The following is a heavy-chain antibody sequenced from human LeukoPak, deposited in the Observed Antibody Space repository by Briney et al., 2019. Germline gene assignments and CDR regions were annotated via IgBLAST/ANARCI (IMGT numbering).Heavy chain of an antibody. CDR1: GGSVSSVGYY. CDR2: IYDSGST. D-gene: IGHD2-15*01. CDR3: ARVVEVAGDFDS. Sequence: SETLSLTCTVSGGSVSSVGYYWSWIRQPPGKGLEWIGYIYDSGSTDYNPSLKSRVTISVDTSKSQFSLKVSSVTAADTAEYYCARVVEVAGDFDSWGQGTLVTVSS. J-gene: IGHJ4*02. V-gene: IGHV4-31*03.